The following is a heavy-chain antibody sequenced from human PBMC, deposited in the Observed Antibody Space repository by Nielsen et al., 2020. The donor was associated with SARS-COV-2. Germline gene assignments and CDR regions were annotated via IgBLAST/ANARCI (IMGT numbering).Heavy chain of an antibody. Sequence: GSLKISRAASGFTFSTYAMHWVRQAPGKGLEWVAVISYDGSNKYYADSVKGRFTISRDNSKNTLYLQMNSLRAEDTAVYYCARVDYDSSGYIGHFDYWGQGTLVTVSS. D-gene: IGHD3-22*01. V-gene: IGHV3-30-3*01. J-gene: IGHJ4*02. CDR3: ARVDYDSSGYIGHFDY. CDR2: ISYDGSNK. CDR1: GFTFSTYA.